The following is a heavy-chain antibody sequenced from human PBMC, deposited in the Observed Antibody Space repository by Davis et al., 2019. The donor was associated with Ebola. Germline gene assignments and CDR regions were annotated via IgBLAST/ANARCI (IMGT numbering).Heavy chain of an antibody. Sequence: GESLKISCTDSVITFSSYAMTWVRQAPGKGLEWVSGISGVGGSTYYADSVKGRFTISRDNSKNTLFLQMNSLRDEDTAVYYCARDGYSNDWGDYWGQGTLVTVSS. CDR3: ARDGYSNDWGDY. J-gene: IGHJ4*02. V-gene: IGHV3-23*01. CDR2: ISGVGGST. D-gene: IGHD6-19*01. CDR1: VITFSSYA.